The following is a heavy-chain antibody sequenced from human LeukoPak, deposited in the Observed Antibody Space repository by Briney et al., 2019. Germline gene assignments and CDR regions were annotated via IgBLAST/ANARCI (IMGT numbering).Heavy chain of an antibody. J-gene: IGHJ4*02. Sequence: SETLSLTCAVYGGSFSGYYWSWIRQPPGEGLEWIGEINHSGSTNYNPSLKSRVTISVDTSKNQFSLKLSSVTAADTAVYYCARGDSFNGDFDYWGQGTLVTVSS. D-gene: IGHD4-17*01. CDR3: ARGDSFNGDFDY. CDR2: INHSGST. V-gene: IGHV4-34*01. CDR1: GGSFSGYY.